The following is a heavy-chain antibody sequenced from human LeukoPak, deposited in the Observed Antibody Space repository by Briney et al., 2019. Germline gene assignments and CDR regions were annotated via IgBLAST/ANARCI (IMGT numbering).Heavy chain of an antibody. D-gene: IGHD2-15*01. CDR3: ARVLARCSGGSCYSGLYYFDY. CDR1: GFTFSSYE. CDR2: ISSSGSTI. Sequence: GGSLRLSCAASGFTFSSYEVNWVRQAPGKGLEWVSYISSSGSTIYYANSVKGRFNISRDNAKNSLYLQMNSLRAEDTAVYYCARVLARCSGGSCYSGLYYFDYWGQGTLVTVSS. J-gene: IGHJ4*02. V-gene: IGHV3-48*03.